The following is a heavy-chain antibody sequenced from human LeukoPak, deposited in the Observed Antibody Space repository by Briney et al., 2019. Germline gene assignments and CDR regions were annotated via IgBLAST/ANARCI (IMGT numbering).Heavy chain of an antibody. D-gene: IGHD3-10*01. CDR1: GFTFSSYG. CDR2: ISGSGGST. J-gene: IGHJ6*03. CDR3: AKGYGSGSYGHYYCYYMDV. Sequence: PGGSLRLSCAASGFTFSSYGMSWVRQAPGKGLEWVSAISGSGGSTYYADSVKGRFTISRDNSKNTLYLQMNSLRAEDTAVYYCAKGYGSGSYGHYYCYYMDVWGKGTTVTISS. V-gene: IGHV3-23*01.